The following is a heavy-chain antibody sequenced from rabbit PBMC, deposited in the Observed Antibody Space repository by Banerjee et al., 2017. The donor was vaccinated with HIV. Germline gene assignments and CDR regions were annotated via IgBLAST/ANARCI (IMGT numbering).Heavy chain of an antibody. J-gene: IGHJ4*01. CDR3: ARDLTGVTGWNFNL. D-gene: IGHD7-1*01. V-gene: IGHV1S40*01. CDR2: INTGSGGST. Sequence: QSLEESGGDLVKPGASLTLTCTASGFDFSSNTMCWVRQAPGKGLEWIGCINTGSGGSTYYASWAKGRFTISKTSSTTVTLQMTSLTAADTATYFCARDLTGVTGWNFNLWGQGTLVTVS. CDR1: GFDFSSNT.